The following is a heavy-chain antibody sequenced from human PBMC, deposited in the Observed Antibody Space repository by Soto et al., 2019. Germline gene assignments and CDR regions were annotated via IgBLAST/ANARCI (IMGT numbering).Heavy chain of an antibody. Sequence: GGSLRLSCAASGFTFSSCSMNWVRQAPGKGLEWVSYISSSSSTIYYADSVKGRFTISRDNAKNSLYLQMNSLRDEDTAVYYCAREAGTWHLPLNWFDPWGQGTLVTVPQ. D-gene: IGHD6-19*01. CDR2: ISSSSSTI. CDR3: AREAGTWHLPLNWFDP. CDR1: GFTFSSCS. J-gene: IGHJ5*02. V-gene: IGHV3-48*02.